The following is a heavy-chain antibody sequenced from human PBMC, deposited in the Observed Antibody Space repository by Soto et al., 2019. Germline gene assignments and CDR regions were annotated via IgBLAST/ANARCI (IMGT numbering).Heavy chain of an antibody. CDR2: MNPSTGKT. CDR1: GYTFTNYN. V-gene: IGHV1-8*01. J-gene: IGHJ4*02. D-gene: IGHD2-2*01. CDR3: ARLGPISTSSSPSCDH. Sequence: APVKVSCKASGYTFTNYNFNWVRQATGQGLEWMGWMNPSTGKTAYAQKFQGRVTMTRNTSISTAYLDLSSLRSEDTAVYYCARLGPISTSSSPSCDHWGQGTLVTVSS.